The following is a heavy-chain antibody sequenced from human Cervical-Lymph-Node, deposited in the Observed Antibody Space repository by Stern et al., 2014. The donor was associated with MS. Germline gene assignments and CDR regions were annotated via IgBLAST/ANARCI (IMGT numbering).Heavy chain of an antibody. CDR3: ARLRGYNVLTGYLDY. D-gene: IGHD3-9*01. V-gene: IGHV1-46*01. Sequence: VQLVESGAEVKKPGASVKISCKASGYTFTNYYMHWVRQAPGQGLEWMGIINHRCDSASYAQKFEVRVTMTRDTSTSTVNMELSSLTSGDTAVYYCARLRGYNVLTGYLDYWGQGTLVTVSS. CDR2: INHRCDSA. J-gene: IGHJ4*02. CDR1: GYTFTNYY.